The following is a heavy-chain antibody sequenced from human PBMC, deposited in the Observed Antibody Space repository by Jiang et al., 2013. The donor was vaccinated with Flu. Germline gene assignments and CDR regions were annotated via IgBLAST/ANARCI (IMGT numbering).Heavy chain of an antibody. CDR2: IYYSGST. J-gene: IGHJ5*02. D-gene: IGHD3-10*01. V-gene: IGHV4-39*07. CDR1: GGSISSSSYY. CDR3: ATYMVRGGSRRFDP. Sequence: GLVKPSETLSLTCTVSGGSISSSSYYWGWIRQPPGKGLEWIGSIYYSGSTYYNPSLKSRVTISADTSKNQFSLKLSSVTAADTAVYYCATYMVRGGSRRFDPWGQGTLVTVSS.